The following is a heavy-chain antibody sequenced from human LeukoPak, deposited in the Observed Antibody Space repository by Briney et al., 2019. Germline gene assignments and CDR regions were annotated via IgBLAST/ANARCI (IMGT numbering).Heavy chain of an antibody. CDR2: IYTSGST. V-gene: IGHV4-61*02. D-gene: IGHD3-9*01. CDR1: GGSISSGSYY. J-gene: IGHJ4*02. Sequence: SETLSLTCTVSGGSISSGSYYWSWIRQPAGKGLEWIGRIYTSGSTNYNPSLKSRVTISVDTSKNQFSLKLSSVTAADTAVYYCAGGGYDILRAFDYWGQGTLVTVSS. CDR3: AGGGYDILRAFDY.